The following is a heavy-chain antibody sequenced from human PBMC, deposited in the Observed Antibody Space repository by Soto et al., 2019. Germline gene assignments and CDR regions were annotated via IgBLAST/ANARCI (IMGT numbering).Heavy chain of an antibody. CDR1: GGSISSYY. Sequence: PSETLSLTCTVSGGSISSYYWSWIRQPPGRGLEWIGYIYYSGGTNYNPSLKSRVTISVDTSKKQFSLKLSSVTAADTAVYYCARSQWLAGGAFMDFWGQGPTVTVSS. CDR2: IYYSGGT. CDR3: ARSQWLAGGAFMDF. D-gene: IGHD6-19*01. J-gene: IGHJ6*02. V-gene: IGHV4-59*01.